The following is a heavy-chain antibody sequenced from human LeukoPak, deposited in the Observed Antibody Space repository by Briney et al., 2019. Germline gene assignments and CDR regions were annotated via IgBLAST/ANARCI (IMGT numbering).Heavy chain of an antibody. J-gene: IGHJ2*01. CDR3: ARDQGYDFWSGYYGGYWYFDL. D-gene: IGHD3-3*01. V-gene: IGHV4-38-2*02. Sequence: SETLSLTCAVSGYSISSGYYWGWIRQPPGKGLEWIGSIYHSGSTYYNPSLKSRVTISVDTSKNQFSLKLSSVTAADTAVYYCARDQGYDFWSGYYGGYWYFDLWGRGTLVTVSS. CDR2: IYHSGST. CDR1: GYSISSGYY.